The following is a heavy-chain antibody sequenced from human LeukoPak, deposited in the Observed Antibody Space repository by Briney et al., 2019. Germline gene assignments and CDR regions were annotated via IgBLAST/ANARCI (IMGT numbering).Heavy chain of an antibody. D-gene: IGHD3-22*01. CDR3: TTGPDYYNSSSYYSRC. CDR2: INQGGNI. Sequence: PSETLSLPCAVYGGSFRGYYWSWIRQPPGKGLEWIGEINQGGNIKHNPSLKSRATISVDTSKNQFSLRLSSVTAADAAVYYCTTGPDYYNSSSYYSRCWGQGTLVTVSS. J-gene: IGHJ4*02. V-gene: IGHV4-34*04. CDR1: GGSFRGYY.